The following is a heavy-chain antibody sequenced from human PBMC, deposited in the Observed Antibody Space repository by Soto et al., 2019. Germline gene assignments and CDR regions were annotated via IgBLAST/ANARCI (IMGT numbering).Heavy chain of an antibody. CDR2: IYWNDDK. D-gene: IGHD3-22*01. Sequence: QITLKESGPTLVKPTQTLTLTCTFSGFSLSTSGVGVGWLRQPPGTALEWLSLIYWNDDKRYSPSLKSRLTITKDTAKDQVVLTITSMDPVDTATYYCAHRHYDDSSGYYLGHAAFAIWGHGTMVTVSS. J-gene: IGHJ3*02. CDR3: AHRHYDDSSGYYLGHAAFAI. CDR1: GFSLSTSGVG. V-gene: IGHV2-5*01.